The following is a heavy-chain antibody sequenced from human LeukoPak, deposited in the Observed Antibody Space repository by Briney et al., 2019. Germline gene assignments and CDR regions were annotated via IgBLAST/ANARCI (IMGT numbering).Heavy chain of an antibody. D-gene: IGHD2-2*01. CDR3: TSNIVVVPAAIYYFDY. CDR2: IKSKTDGGTT. CDR1: GFTFSNAW. Sequence: GGSLRLSCAASGFTFSNAWMSWVRQAPGKGLEWVGRIKSKTDGGTTDYAAPVKGRFTISRDDSKNTLYLQMNSLKTEDTAVYYCTSNIVVVPAAIYYFDYWGREPWSPSPQ. J-gene: IGHJ4*02. V-gene: IGHV3-15*01.